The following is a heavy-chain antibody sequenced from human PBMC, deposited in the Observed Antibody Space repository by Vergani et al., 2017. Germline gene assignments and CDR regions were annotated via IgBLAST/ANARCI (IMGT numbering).Heavy chain of an antibody. CDR1: GYSFTTYW. CDR2: IYPGDSDT. CDR3: ARLKVDCSGGTCYLPYGMDV. V-gene: IGHV5-51*01. D-gene: IGHD2-15*01. J-gene: IGHJ6*02. Sequence: EVQLVQSGAEVKKPGESLKISCKGSGYSFTTYWIGWVRQMPGKGLEWMGIIYPGDSDTRYSPSFQGQVSISADNSISTAYLQWSSLKASDTAMYYCARLKVDCSGGTCYLPYGMDVWGQGTTVTVSS.